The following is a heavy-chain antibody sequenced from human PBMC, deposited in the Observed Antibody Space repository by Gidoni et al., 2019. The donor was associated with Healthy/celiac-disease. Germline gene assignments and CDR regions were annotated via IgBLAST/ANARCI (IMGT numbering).Heavy chain of an antibody. V-gene: IGHV1-58*01. CDR1: GFTFTSSA. CDR3: AAEQVSDDYGDYVHAFDI. D-gene: IGHD4-17*01. CDR2: IVVGSGNT. J-gene: IGHJ3*02. Sequence: QMQLVQSGPEVKKPGTSVKVSCKASGFTFTSSAVQWVRQARGQRLEWIGWIVVGSGNTNYAQKFQERVTITRDMSTSTAYMELSSLRSEDTAVYYCAAEQVSDDYGDYVHAFDIWGQGTMVTVSS.